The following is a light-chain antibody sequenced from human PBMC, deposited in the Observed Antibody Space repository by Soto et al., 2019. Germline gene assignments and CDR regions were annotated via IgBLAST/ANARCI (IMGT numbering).Light chain of an antibody. CDR1: QSISPW. CDR2: KAS. CDR3: QQYNTFPLT. V-gene: IGKV1-5*03. Sequence: DIQMTQSPSTLSASVGDRVTITCRASQSISPWLAWYQQKPGKATKFLSYKASTLESGVPSRFSGSGSGTDFTPTISSLQPDEFATYCCQQYNTFPLTFGGGTKVEIK. J-gene: IGKJ4*01.